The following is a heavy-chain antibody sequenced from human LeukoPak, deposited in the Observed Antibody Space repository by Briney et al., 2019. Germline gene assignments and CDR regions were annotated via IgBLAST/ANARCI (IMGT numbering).Heavy chain of an antibody. CDR2: ISGSSSHI. CDR3: ARDQVGSW. J-gene: IGHJ4*02. CDR1: GFTFSDYY. V-gene: IGHV3-11*06. D-gene: IGHD6-13*01. Sequence: PGGSLRLSCEASGFTFSDYYLSWIRQAPGKGLEWISYISGSSSHINYADSVKGRFTISRDNAKKSVYLQMDSLRAEDTAVYYCARDQVGSWWGQGTLVIVSS.